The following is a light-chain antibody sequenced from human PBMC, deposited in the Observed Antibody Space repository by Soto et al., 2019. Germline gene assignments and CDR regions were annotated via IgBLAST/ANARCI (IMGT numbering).Light chain of an antibody. CDR3: QSYDSSLSRRWV. CDR2: G. Sequence: QAVVTQPPSVSGAPGQRVTISCTGSSSNIGAGYPVHWYQQLPGTAPKLLVAGNRPSGVPDRFSVSKSGASASLAITGLQAEDEADCQSYDSSLSRRWVFGGGTKVTVL. J-gene: IGLJ3*02. V-gene: IGLV1-40*03. CDR1: SSNIGAGYP.